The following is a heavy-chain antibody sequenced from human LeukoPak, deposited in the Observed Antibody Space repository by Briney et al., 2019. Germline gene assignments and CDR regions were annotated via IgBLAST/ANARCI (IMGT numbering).Heavy chain of an antibody. J-gene: IGHJ3*02. Sequence: GGSLRVSCAASGFSFTKYAMDWVRQAPGKVLEWVAIISKDGSMRYYADSVKGRFTVSRDNSNNAVYLQMNSLKSEDTAVYYCAGEKFDIWGQGTMVTVSA. V-gene: IGHV3-30*04. CDR1: GFSFTKYA. CDR3: AGEKFDI. CDR2: ISKDGSMR.